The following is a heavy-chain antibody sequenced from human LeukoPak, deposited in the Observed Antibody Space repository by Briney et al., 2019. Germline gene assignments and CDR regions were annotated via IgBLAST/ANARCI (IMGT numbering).Heavy chain of an antibody. CDR2: ISYDGSNK. V-gene: IGHV3-30*04. CDR3: AREFIAVAGKGFDY. Sequence: GRSLRLSCAASGFTFSSYAMHWVRQAPGKGLEWVAVISYDGSNKYYADSVKGRFTISRDNSKNTLYLQMNSLRAEDTAVYYCAREFIAVAGKGFDYWGQGTLVTVS. CDR1: GFTFSSYA. D-gene: IGHD6-19*01. J-gene: IGHJ4*02.